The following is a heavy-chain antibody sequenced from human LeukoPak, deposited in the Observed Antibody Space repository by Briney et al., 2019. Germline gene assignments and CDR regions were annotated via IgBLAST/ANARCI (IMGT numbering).Heavy chain of an antibody. V-gene: IGHV1-18*01. J-gene: IGHJ4*02. CDR1: GYTFTSYG. Sequence: ASVTVSCKPSGYTFTSYGISWVRQAPGQGREWMGWISAYNGNTNYAQKLQGRVTMTTDTSTSTAYMELRSLRSDDTAVYYCARGGNSGWRTPNDDYWGQGTLVTVSS. CDR2: ISAYNGNT. D-gene: IGHD6-19*01. CDR3: ARGGNSGWRTPNDDY.